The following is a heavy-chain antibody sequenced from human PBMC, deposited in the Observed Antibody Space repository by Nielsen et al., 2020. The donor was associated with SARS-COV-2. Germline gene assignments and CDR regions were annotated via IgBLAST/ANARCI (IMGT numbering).Heavy chain of an antibody. J-gene: IGHJ4*02. CDR2: ISWNSVSA. CDR3: AKDSSGAVAGD. CDR1: GFIFKDFT. D-gene: IGHD6-19*01. V-gene: IGHV3-43*01. Sequence: GESLKISCAASGFIFKDFTMHWVREAPGRGLEWVALISWNSVSAYYADSVKGRFTISRDNSKNSLYLQMNGLTTEDTALYYCAKDSSGAVAGDWGQGTPVTVSS.